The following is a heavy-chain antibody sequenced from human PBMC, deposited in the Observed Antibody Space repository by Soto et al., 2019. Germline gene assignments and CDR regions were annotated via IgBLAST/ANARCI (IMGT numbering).Heavy chain of an antibody. CDR2: IIPIFGTA. CDR1: GGTFSSYA. J-gene: IGHJ6*02. D-gene: IGHD3-10*01. V-gene: IGHV1-69*13. Sequence: GASVKVSCKASGGTFSSYAISWVRQAPGQGLEWMGGIIPIFGTANYAQKFQGRVTITADESTSTAYMELSSLRSEDTAVYYCARGAISYYGSGSYPYYYYGMDVWGQGTTVTVSS. CDR3: ARGAISYYGSGSYPYYYYGMDV.